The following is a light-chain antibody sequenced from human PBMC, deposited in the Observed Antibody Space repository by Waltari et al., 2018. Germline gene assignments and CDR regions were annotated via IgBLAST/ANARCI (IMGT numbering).Light chain of an antibody. J-gene: IGLJ2*01. V-gene: IGLV2-14*01. Sequence: QSALTQPASVSGSPGQSITISCTGTSSDVGGYNYVSWYQQNPGKAPKLMIYEVSNRPSGVSNRFSGSKSGNTASLTISGLQAEDEADYYCSSYTSISTYVVFGGGTKLTVL. CDR3: SSYTSISTYVV. CDR2: EVS. CDR1: SSDVGGYNY.